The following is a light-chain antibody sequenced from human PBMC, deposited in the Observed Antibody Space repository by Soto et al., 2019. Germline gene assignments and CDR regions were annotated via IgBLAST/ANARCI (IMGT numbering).Light chain of an antibody. J-gene: IGKJ2*01. V-gene: IGKV1-39*01. Sequence: DIQMTQSPSSLSASVGDRVTITCRASQAISSSLNWYQQKPGKAPDVLIYAASNLQSGVPCRFRGTVSVSDFTLTISSLQPEHFATYHCQQTYSSPQMHTLGQGNGVAIK. CDR2: AAS. CDR3: QQTYSSPQMHT. CDR1: QAISSS.